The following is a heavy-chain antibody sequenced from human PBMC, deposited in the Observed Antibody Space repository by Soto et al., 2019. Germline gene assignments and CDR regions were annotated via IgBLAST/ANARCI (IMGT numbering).Heavy chain of an antibody. Sequence: QVQLVESGGGVVQPERSQRLSCAASEFTFGTYVMHWVRQAPGKGLEWVALISFDGSSQYYADSVKGRFTISRDNSRNTMYLQMNSLRPEDTAVYYCAREMIPMIMGGMSALDVWCHGTTVTVSS. CDR3: AREMIPMIMGGMSALDV. J-gene: IGHJ6*02. D-gene: IGHD3-22*01. V-gene: IGHV3-30*04. CDR2: ISFDGSSQ. CDR1: EFTFGTYV.